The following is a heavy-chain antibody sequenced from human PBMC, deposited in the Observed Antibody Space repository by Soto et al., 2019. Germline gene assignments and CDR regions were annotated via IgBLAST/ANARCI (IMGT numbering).Heavy chain of an antibody. D-gene: IGHD1-1*01. CDR2: VYYSGST. V-gene: IGHV4-39*01. CDR1: GGSVSSSSYY. Sequence: SETLSLTCTVSGGSVSSSSYYWGWVRQPPGKGLEWIGSVYYSGSTNYNPSLESRVTISVDKSKDQFSLKLSSVTAADTAVYYCARARTTPHMRYYYYYMDVWGKGTTVTVSS. J-gene: IGHJ6*03. CDR3: ARARTTPHMRYYYYYMDV.